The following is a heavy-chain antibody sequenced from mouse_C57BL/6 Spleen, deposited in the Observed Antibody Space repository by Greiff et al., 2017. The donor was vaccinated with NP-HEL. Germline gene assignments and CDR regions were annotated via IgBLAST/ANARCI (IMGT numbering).Heavy chain of an antibody. CDR3: ARKYYGPLDY. V-gene: IGHV5-6*01. CDR2: ISSGGSYT. Sequence: EVKLVESGGDLVKPGGSLKLSCAASGFTFSSYGMSWVRQTPDKRLEWVATISSGGSYTYYPDSVKGRFTISRDNAKNTLYLQMSSLKSEDTAMYYCARKYYGPLDYWGQGTTLTVSS. D-gene: IGHD1-2*01. CDR1: GFTFSSYG. J-gene: IGHJ2*01.